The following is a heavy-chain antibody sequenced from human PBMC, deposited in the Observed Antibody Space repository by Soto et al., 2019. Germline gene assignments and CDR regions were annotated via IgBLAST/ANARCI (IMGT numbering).Heavy chain of an antibody. CDR3: ARGRVVARPNWFDP. D-gene: IGHD2-15*01. V-gene: IGHV4-34*01. CDR1: GGYFSGYY. Sequence: SETLSLTCAVDGGYFSGYYWRWIRQPPGKGLEWIGEINHSGSTNYNPSLKSRVTTSVDTSKNQFSLKLSSVTAADTAVYYCARGRVVARPNWFDPWGQGTLVTVSS. CDR2: INHSGST. J-gene: IGHJ5*02.